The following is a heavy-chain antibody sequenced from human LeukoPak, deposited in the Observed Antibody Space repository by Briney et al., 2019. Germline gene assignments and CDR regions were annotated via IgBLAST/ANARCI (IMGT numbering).Heavy chain of an antibody. Sequence: GGSLRLSCAASGFTFSSYSMNWVRQAPGNGLEWVSSISSSSSYIYYADSVKGRFTISRDNAKNSLYLQMNSLRAEDTAVYYCARDHRAAGTYQGDAFDIWGQGTMVTVSS. CDR3: ARDHRAAGTYQGDAFDI. V-gene: IGHV3-21*01. CDR1: GFTFSSYS. D-gene: IGHD6-13*01. CDR2: ISSSSSYI. J-gene: IGHJ3*02.